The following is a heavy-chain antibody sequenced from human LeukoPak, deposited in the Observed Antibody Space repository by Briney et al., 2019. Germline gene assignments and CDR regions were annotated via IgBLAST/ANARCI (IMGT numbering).Heavy chain of an antibody. D-gene: IGHD3-10*01. V-gene: IGHV3-21*01. CDR1: GFTFSSYS. CDR3: ARFRISGGMDV. CDR2: ISSSSSYI. Sequence: GGSLRLSCAASGFTFSSYSMNWVRQAPGKGLEWVSSISSSSSYIYYADSVKGRFTISRDNAKNSLYLQMNILRAEDTAVYYCARFRISGGMDVWGQGTTVTVSS. J-gene: IGHJ6*02.